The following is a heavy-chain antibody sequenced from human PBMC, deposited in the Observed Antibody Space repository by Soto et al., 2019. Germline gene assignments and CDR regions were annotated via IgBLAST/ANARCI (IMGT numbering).Heavy chain of an antibody. CDR3: ARGIPSYYDYIWGSWTNWFDP. CDR2: ISSSGSTI. Sequence: GWSLRLSCAASGFTFSDYYMSWIRQAPGKGLEWVSYISSSGSTIYYADSVKGRFTISRDNAKNSLYLQMNSLRAEDTAVYYCARGIPSYYDYIWGSWTNWFDPWGQGTLVTVSS. J-gene: IGHJ5*02. CDR1: GFTFSDYY. V-gene: IGHV3-11*01. D-gene: IGHD3-16*01.